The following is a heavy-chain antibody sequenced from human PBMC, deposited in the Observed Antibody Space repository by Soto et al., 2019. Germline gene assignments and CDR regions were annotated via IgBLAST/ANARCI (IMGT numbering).Heavy chain of an antibody. Sequence: AASVKVSCKASGYTFTGYYMHWVRQAPGQGLEWMGWINPNSGGTNYAQKFQGWVTMTRDTSISTAYMELSRLRSDDTAVYYCARVDPSLSPDAFDIWGQGTMVTVSS. V-gene: IGHV1-2*04. CDR1: GYTFTGYY. CDR2: INPNSGGT. CDR3: ARVDPSLSPDAFDI. J-gene: IGHJ3*02.